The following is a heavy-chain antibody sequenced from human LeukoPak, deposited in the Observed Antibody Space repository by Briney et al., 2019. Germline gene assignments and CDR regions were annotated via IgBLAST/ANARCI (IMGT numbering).Heavy chain of an antibody. CDR2: IWYDGSNK. D-gene: IGHD6-13*01. CDR1: GFTFSSYG. CDR3: ARDTSRGAAAGTWFDP. J-gene: IGHJ5*02. Sequence: GGSLRLSCAASGFTFSSYGMHWVRQAPGKGLEWVAVIWYDGSNKYYADSVKGRFTISRDNSKNTLYLQMNSLRAEDTAVYYCARDTSRGAAAGTWFDPWGQGTLVTVSS. V-gene: IGHV3-33*01.